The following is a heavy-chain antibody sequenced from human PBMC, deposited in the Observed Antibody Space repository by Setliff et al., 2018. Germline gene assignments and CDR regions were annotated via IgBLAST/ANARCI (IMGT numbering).Heavy chain of an antibody. D-gene: IGHD1-26*01. Sequence: PSETLSLTCNVFGGSISGYYWNWIRQPPGKGLEWIGNIYTSGSIKYNPSLRSRVTISVDTSKNQFSPRLTSATAADTAVYFCARALDSGTYYNLYPYYMDVCGKGPTVTVSS. CDR1: GGSISGYY. J-gene: IGHJ6*03. CDR2: IYTSGSI. CDR3: ARALDSGTYYNLYPYYMDV. V-gene: IGHV4-4*08.